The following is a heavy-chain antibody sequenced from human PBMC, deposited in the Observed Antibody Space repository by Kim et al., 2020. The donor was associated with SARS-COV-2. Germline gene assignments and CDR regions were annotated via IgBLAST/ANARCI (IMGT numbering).Heavy chain of an antibody. J-gene: IGHJ5*02. CDR2: IYYSGST. V-gene: IGHV4-59*01. CDR3: ARALGPSAGYYYNWFDP. D-gene: IGHD3-9*01. Sequence: SETLSLTCTVSGGSISSYYWSWIRQPPGKGLEWIGYIYYSGSTNYNPSLKSRVTISVDTSKNQFSLKLSSVTAADTAVYYCARALGPSAGYYYNWFDPWGQGTLVTVSS. CDR1: GGSISSYY.